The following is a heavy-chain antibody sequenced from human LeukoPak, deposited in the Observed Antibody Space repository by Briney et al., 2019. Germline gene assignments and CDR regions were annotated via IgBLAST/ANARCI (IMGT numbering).Heavy chain of an antibody. CDR1: GGTFSSYA. CDR3: ARARPGYNYGLGGDY. V-gene: IGHV1-69*13. J-gene: IGHJ4*02. D-gene: IGHD5-24*01. CDR2: IIPIFGTA. Sequence: ASVKVSCKASGGTFSSYAISWVRQAPGQGLEWMGGIIPIFGTANYTQKFQGRVTITADESTSTAYMELSSLRSEDTAVYYCARARPGYNYGLGGDYWGQGTLVTVSS.